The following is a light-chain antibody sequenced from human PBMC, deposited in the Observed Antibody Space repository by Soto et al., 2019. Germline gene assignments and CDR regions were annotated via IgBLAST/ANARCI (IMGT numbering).Light chain of an antibody. CDR2: AAS. CDR1: QSVSSNY. V-gene: IGKV3-20*01. Sequence: EFVLTQSPGTLSLSPGERATLSCRASQSVSSNYLAWYQQKPGQAPRLLIYAASSRATGIPDRFSGSGSGTDFLLTVSRLEPEDFAVYYCQQHGSSRTFGQGTKVAI. CDR3: QQHGSSRT. J-gene: IGKJ1*01.